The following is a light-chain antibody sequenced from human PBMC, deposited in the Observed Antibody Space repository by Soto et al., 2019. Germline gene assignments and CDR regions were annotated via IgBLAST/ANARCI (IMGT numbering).Light chain of an antibody. J-gene: IGLJ1*01. CDR2: GNS. Sequence: QSVLTQPPSVSGAPGQRVTISCTGSSSNIGAGYDVHWYQQLPGTAPKLPIYGNSNWPSRVPDRFSGSKSGTSASLAITGLQAEDEADYYCQSYDSSLSAYVFGTGTKLTVL. V-gene: IGLV1-40*01. CDR3: QSYDSSLSAYV. CDR1: SSNIGAGYD.